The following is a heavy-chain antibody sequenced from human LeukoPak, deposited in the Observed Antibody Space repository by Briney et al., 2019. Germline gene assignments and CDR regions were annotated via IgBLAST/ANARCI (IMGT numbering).Heavy chain of an antibody. CDR1: GFTFSSYA. CDR2: IRDSGSST. Sequence: PGGALRLSCAASGFTFSSYAMSWVRQAPGKGLEWVSAIRDSGSSTHYADSVKGRFTTSRDNSKNTLFLQMNSLRAEDTARYYCARRPGNWGQGILVTVS. D-gene: IGHD1-14*01. V-gene: IGHV3-23*01. CDR3: ARRPGN. J-gene: IGHJ4*02.